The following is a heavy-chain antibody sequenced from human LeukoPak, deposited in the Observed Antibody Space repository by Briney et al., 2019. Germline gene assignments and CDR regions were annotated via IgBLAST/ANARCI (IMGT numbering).Heavy chain of an antibody. CDR1: GFTFSSYA. CDR3: AKDRRDGYNKFYYFDY. J-gene: IGHJ4*02. D-gene: IGHD5-24*01. CDR2: ISGSGGST. Sequence: GGSLRLSCAASGFTFSSYAMSWVRQAPGKGLEWVSAISGSGGSTYYADSVKGRFTISRDNSKNTQYLQMNSLRAEDTAVYYCAKDRRDGYNKFYYFDYWGQGTLVTVSS. V-gene: IGHV3-23*01.